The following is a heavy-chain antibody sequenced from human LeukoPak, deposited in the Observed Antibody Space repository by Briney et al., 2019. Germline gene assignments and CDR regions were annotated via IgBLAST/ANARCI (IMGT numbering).Heavy chain of an antibody. CDR3: ARTQRLRFSYCFDS. Sequence: PGGSLRLSCAASGFTFSSYSMNWVRQAPGKGLEWVSYISSSSSTIYYADSVKGRFTISRDNAKNSLYLQMNSLRAEDTAVYYCARTQRLRFSYCFDSWGQGTLVTVSS. J-gene: IGHJ4*02. CDR1: GFTFSSYS. D-gene: IGHD3-3*01. CDR2: ISSSSSTI. V-gene: IGHV3-48*01.